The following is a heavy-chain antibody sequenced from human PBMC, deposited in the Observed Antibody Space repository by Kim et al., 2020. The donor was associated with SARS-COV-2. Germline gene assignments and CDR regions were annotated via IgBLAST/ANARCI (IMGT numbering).Heavy chain of an antibody. V-gene: IGHV3-30-3*01. CDR2: ISYDGSNK. CDR3: ARGPFVGSGWIDY. Sequence: GGSLRLSCAASGFTFSSYAMHWVRQAPGKGLEWVAVISYDGSNKYYADSVKGRFTISRDNSKNTLYLQMNSLRAEDTAVYYCARGPFVGSGWIDYWGQGT. D-gene: IGHD6-19*01. J-gene: IGHJ4*02. CDR1: GFTFSSYA.